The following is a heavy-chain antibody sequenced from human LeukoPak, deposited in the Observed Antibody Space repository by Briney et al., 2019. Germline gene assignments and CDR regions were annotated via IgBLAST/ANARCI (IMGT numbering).Heavy chain of an antibody. CDR2: IYYSGST. CDR1: GGSISSSSYY. V-gene: IGHV4-39*07. Sequence: SETLSLTCTVSGGSISSSSYYWGWIRQPPGKGLEWIGSIYYSGSTYYNPSLKSRVTISVDKSKNQFSLKLSSVTAADTAVYYCAREVSAGWGNNWFDPWGQGILVTVSS. CDR3: AREVSAGWGNNWFDP. J-gene: IGHJ5*02. D-gene: IGHD3-16*01.